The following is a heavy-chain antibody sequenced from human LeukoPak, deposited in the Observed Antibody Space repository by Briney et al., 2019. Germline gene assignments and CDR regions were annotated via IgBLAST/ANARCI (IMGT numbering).Heavy chain of an antibody. CDR1: GGSFSGYY. J-gene: IGHJ4*02. CDR3: ARIWAAAGIFDY. V-gene: IGHV4-34*01. CDR2: INHSGST. D-gene: IGHD6-13*01. Sequence: SETLSLTCAVYGGSFSGYYWSWIRQPPGKGLEWIGEINHSGSTNYNPSLKSRVTISVDTSKNQFSLKLSSVTAADTAVYYCARIWAAAGIFDYWGQGTLVTVSS.